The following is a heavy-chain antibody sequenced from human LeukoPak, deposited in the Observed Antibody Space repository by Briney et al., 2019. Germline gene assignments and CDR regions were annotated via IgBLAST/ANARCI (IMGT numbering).Heavy chain of an antibody. CDR2: IYTSGST. V-gene: IGHV4-4*07. Sequence: KASETLSLTCAVYGGSISSYYWSWIRQPAGKGLEWIGRIYTSGSTNYNPSLKSRVTMSVDTSKNQFSLKLSSVTAADTAVYYCARDRPLPTMVRGWGNWFDPWGQGTLVTVSS. CDR1: GGSISSYY. J-gene: IGHJ5*02. CDR3: ARDRPLPTMVRGWGNWFDP. D-gene: IGHD3-10*01.